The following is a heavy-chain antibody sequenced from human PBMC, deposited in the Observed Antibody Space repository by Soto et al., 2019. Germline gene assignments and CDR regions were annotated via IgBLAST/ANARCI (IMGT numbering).Heavy chain of an antibody. CDR1: GDSISSSSYY. D-gene: IGHD2-2*01. Sequence: SETLSLTCTVFGDSISSSSYYWSWIRQPPGKGLEWIGSIYYSGNTYYNPSLKSRVTISVDTSKNQFSLKLTSVTAADTAIYYCARRDPVREAMHYWGQGTQVTVSS. CDR3: ARRDPVREAMHY. CDR2: IYYSGNT. V-gene: IGHV4-39*01. J-gene: IGHJ4*02.